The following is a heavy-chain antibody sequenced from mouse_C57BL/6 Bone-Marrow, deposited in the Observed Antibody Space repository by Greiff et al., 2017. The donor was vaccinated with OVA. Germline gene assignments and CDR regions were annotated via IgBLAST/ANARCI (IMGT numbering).Heavy chain of an antibody. V-gene: IGHV14-2*01. CDR3: ARAPVITLRAMDY. CDR1: GFNIKDYY. J-gene: IGHJ4*01. CDR2: IDPEDGET. Sequence: VQLQQSGAELVKPGASVKLSCTASGFNIKDYYMHWVKQRTEQGLAWIGRIDPEDGETKYAPKFPGKATITADTSSNTAYLQLSSLTSCDTSVYYCARAPVITLRAMDYWGQGTSVTVSS. D-gene: IGHD1-1*01.